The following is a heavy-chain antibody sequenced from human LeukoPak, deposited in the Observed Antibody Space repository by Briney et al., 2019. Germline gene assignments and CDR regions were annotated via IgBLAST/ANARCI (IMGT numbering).Heavy chain of an antibody. V-gene: IGHV1-18*04. Sequence: ASVKVSCKASGFTFTNNGFSWVRQATGQGLECMGWISANNGDTHYAQKFQGRVTMTTDTSTTTVYMELRSLTSDDSAVYYCARKPMAHAFDFWGQGTMVTVSS. CDR3: ARKPMAHAFDF. CDR1: GFTFTNNG. CDR2: ISANNGDT. D-gene: IGHD3-10*01. J-gene: IGHJ3*01.